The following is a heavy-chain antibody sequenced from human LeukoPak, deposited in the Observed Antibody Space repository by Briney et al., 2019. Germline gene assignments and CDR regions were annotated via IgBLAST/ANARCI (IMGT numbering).Heavy chain of an antibody. CDR1: GGSISSSNW. D-gene: IGHD5-24*01. V-gene: IGHV4-4*02. CDR2: IYHSGST. CDR3: AREPLDGYNYGASDI. Sequence: SGTLSLTCAVSGGSISSSNWWSWVRQPPGKGLEWIGEIYHSGSTNYNPSLKSRVTISVDRSKNQFSLKLSSVTAADTAVYYCAREPLDGYNYGASDIWGQGTMVTVSS. J-gene: IGHJ3*02.